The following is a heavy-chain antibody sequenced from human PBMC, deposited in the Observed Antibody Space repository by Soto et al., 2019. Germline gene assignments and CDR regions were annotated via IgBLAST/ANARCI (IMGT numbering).Heavy chain of an antibody. J-gene: IGHJ4*02. V-gene: IGHV3-11*01. CDR2: ISSSGGTI. CDR1: GFSFSDYY. CDR3: ARDSIAARSWRYFDY. Sequence: GGSLRLSCAASGFSFSDYYMSWIRQAPGKGLEWVSYISSSGGTIYYADSVKGRFTISRDNAKNSLYLQMNSLRAEDTAVYYCARDSIAARSWRYFDYWGQGTLVTVSS. D-gene: IGHD6-6*01.